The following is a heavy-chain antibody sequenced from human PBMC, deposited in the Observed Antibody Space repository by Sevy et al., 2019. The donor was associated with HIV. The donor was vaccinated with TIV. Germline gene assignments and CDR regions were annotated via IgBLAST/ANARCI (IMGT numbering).Heavy chain of an antibody. Sequence: GGSLRLSCAASGFTFSSYAMHWVRQAPGKGLEWVAVISHDGSYKSYGDSVKGRFTISRDDSKNTLYLQMNSLRPEDTAVYYCARDSGYSINWYPAYWGQGTLVTVSS. V-gene: IGHV3-30*04. CDR2: ISHDGSYK. D-gene: IGHD6-13*01. J-gene: IGHJ4*02. CDR1: GFTFSSYA. CDR3: ARDSGYSINWYPAY.